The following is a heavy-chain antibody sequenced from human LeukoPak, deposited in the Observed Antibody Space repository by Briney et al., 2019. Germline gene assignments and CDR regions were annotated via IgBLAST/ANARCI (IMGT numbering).Heavy chain of an antibody. CDR1: GFTVSSNY. CDR3: ARVYYGSGSLHYYYYYMDV. CDR2: IYSGGRT. J-gene: IGHJ6*03. Sequence: GGSLRLSCAASGFTVSSNYMTWVRQAPGKGLEWVSVIYSGGRTYYADSVKGRFIISRDNSKNTLYLQMNSLRAEDTAVYYCARVYYGSGSLHYYYYYMDVWGKGTTVTISS. D-gene: IGHD3-10*01. V-gene: IGHV3-53*01.